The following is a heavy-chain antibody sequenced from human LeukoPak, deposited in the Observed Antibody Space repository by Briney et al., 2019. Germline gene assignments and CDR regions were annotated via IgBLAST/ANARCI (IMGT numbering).Heavy chain of an antibody. V-gene: IGHV4-34*01. D-gene: IGHD3-3*01. CDR2: INHSGST. CDR1: GGSFSGYY. J-gene: IGHJ4*02. Sequence: SETLSLTCAVYGGSFSGYYWSWIRQPPGKELEWIGEINHSGSTNYNPSLKSRVAISVDTSKNQFSLKLSSATAADTAVYYCARGRITIFGVVTLFDYWGQGTLVTVSS. CDR3: ARGRITIFGVVTLFDY.